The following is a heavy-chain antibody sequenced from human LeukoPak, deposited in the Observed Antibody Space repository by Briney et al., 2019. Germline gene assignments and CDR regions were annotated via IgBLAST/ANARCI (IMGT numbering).Heavy chain of an antibody. D-gene: IGHD2-2*01. CDR1: GGSISSYY. CDR2: IYYSGST. CDR3: ARTYCSSTSCWGHYYMDV. Sequence: SETLSLTYTVSGGSISSYYWSWIRQPPGKGLEWIGYIYYSGSTNYNPSLKSRVTISVDTSKNQFSLKLSSVTAADTAVYYCARTYCSSTSCWGHYYMDVWGKGATVTISS. J-gene: IGHJ6*03. V-gene: IGHV4-59*01.